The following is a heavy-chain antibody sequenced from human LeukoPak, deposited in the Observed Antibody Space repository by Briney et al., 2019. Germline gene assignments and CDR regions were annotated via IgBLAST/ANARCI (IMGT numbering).Heavy chain of an antibody. V-gene: IGHV4-59*01. CDR1: GGSISSYY. CDR3: ARRWSYGYGWLDP. J-gene: IGHJ5*02. D-gene: IGHD5-18*01. CDR2: IYYSGST. Sequence: SETLSLTCTVSGGSISSYYWSWIRQPPGKGLEWIGYIYYSGSTNYNPSLKSRVTISVDTSKNQFSLKLSSVTAADTAVYYCARRWSYGYGWLDPWGQGTLVTVAS.